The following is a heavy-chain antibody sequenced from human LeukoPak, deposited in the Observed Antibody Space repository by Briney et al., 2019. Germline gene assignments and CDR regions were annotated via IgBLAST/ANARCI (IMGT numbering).Heavy chain of an antibody. Sequence: GGSLRLSCAASGFTFSSYEMNWVRQAPGKGLEWVSYISSSGSTIYYADSVKGRFTISRDNAKNSLYLQMNSLRAEDTAVYYCARDLDSIYDYVWGSPPEYNWFDPWGQGTLVTVSS. CDR2: ISSSGSTI. V-gene: IGHV3-48*03. J-gene: IGHJ5*02. D-gene: IGHD3-16*01. CDR3: ARDLDSIYDYVWGSPPEYNWFDP. CDR1: GFTFSSYE.